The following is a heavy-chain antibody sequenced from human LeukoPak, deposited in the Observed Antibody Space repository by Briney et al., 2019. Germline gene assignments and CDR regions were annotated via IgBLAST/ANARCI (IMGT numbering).Heavy chain of an antibody. CDR2: IYHSGST. J-gene: IGHJ5*02. CDR3: ARDDYYDYVWGSYRYNWFDP. Sequence: PSETLSLTCTVSGYSISSGYYWGWIRQPPGKGLEWIGSIYHSGSTYYNPSLKSRVTISVDTSKNQFSLKLSSVTAADTAVYYCARDDYYDYVWGSYRYNWFDPWGQGTLVTVSS. D-gene: IGHD3-16*02. V-gene: IGHV4-38-2*02. CDR1: GYSISSGYY.